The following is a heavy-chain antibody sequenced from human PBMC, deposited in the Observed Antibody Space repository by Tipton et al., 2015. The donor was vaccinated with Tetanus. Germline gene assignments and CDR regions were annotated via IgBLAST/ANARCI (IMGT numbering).Heavy chain of an antibody. Sequence: TLSLTCTVSGGSISSSSYSWGWIRQPPGKGLEWIGNFHYSGSTNYSPSLRSRVTLSVDTSKNQFSLKLSSVTAADTAVYYCARIGWLQQNKPAFDIWGQGTVVTVSS. CDR3: ARIGWLQQNKPAFDI. V-gene: IGHV4-39*07. D-gene: IGHD6-19*01. CDR2: FHYSGST. CDR1: GGSISSSSYS. J-gene: IGHJ3*02.